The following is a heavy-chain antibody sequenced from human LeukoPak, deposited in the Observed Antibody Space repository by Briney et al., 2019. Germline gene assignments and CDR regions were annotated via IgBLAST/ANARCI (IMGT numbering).Heavy chain of an antibody. J-gene: IGHJ4*02. V-gene: IGHV3-7*01. CDR1: GFTFNRSW. CDR3: AIWASGNY. CDR2: MDPSGSQK. D-gene: IGHD3-10*01. Sequence: GGSLRLSCAASGFTFNRSWLNWVRQAPGRGLEWVANMDPSGSQKRYVDSVKGRFTISKDNPGTSLYLEMNSLRTEDAAIYYCAIWASGNYWGQGTLVTVSS.